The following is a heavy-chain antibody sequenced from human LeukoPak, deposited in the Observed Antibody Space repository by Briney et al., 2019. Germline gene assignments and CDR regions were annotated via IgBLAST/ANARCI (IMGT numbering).Heavy chain of an antibody. V-gene: IGHV3-21*01. D-gene: IGHD3-9*01. Sequence: PGGSLRLSCAASGFTFSSYSMNWVRQAPGKGLEWVSSISSSSSYIYYADSVKGRFTISRDNAKNSLYLQMNSLRAEDTAVYYCASDSGPSTLRYFDWLRETYYYYGMDVWGQGTTVTVSS. J-gene: IGHJ6*02. CDR2: ISSSSSYI. CDR3: ASDSGPSTLRYFDWLRETYYYYGMDV. CDR1: GFTFSSYS.